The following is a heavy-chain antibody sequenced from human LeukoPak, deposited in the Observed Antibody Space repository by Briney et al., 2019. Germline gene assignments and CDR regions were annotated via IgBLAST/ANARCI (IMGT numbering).Heavy chain of an antibody. CDR2: IYSGGNT. CDR1: GFTFSSYA. J-gene: IGHJ3*02. CDR3: ARVGKRVGVDAFDT. D-gene: IGHD1-26*01. Sequence: GGSLRLSCAASGFTFSSYAMNWVRQAPGKGLEWVSVIYSGGNTYYADSVKGRFTISRDNSKNTLNLQMNSLRAEDTAVYYCARVGKRVGVDAFDTWGQGTVVTVSS. V-gene: IGHV3-53*01.